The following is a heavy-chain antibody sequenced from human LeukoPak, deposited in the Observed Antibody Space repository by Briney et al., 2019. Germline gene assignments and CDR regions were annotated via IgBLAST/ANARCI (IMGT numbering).Heavy chain of an antibody. CDR1: GFTFSSYA. D-gene: IGHD3-3*01. CDR3: ARGKGGSGYSIDY. V-gene: IGHV3-23*01. J-gene: IGHJ4*02. CDR2: ISGSGGST. Sequence: GGSLRLSCAASGFTFSSYAMSWVRQAPGRGLEWVSAISGSGGSTHYADSEKGRFTISRDNSKNTLYLQMNSLRAEDTAIYYCARGKGGSGYSIDYWGQGTLVTVSS.